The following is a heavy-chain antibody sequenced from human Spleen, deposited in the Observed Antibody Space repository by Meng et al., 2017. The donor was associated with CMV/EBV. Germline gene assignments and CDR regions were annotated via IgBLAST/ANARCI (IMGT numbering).Heavy chain of an antibody. D-gene: IGHD1-26*01. CDR3: TRRPLGSTRPFDY. CDR1: GSRVNGFD. Sequence: KTSGSRVNGFDIHWVRQAPGQGLEWMGHINPNSGDTKYAQKFEGRVSMTRDTSISTVYMELSSLRSDDTAFYYCTRRPLGSTRPFDYWGQGTLVTVSS. CDR2: INPNSGDT. J-gene: IGHJ4*02. V-gene: IGHV1-2*06.